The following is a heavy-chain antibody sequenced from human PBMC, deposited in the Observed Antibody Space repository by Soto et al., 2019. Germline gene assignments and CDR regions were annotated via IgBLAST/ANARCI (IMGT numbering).Heavy chain of an antibody. J-gene: IGHJ4*02. CDR1: GFSLSTSGVG. CDR3: ARGVWTTYYSPFFDY. D-gene: IGHD3-10*01. Sequence: QITLKESGPTLVKPTQTLTLTCTFSGFSLSTSGVGVGWIRQPPGKALEWLALIYWEDDKRYSSSLKSRLSITKDTSRNPVVLTLNNLDTVDTATYYWARGVWTTYYSPFFDYWGQGTLVTVSS. CDR2: IYWEDDK. V-gene: IGHV2-5*02.